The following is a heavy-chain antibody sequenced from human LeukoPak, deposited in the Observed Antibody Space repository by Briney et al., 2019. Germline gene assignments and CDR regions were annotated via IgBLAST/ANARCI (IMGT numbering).Heavy chain of an antibody. CDR3: AKKLPGASYYFDV. CDR2: IGSGGYT. D-gene: IGHD7-27*01. CDR1: GFTFSSYW. Sequence: PGGSLRLSCAASGFTFSSYWMHWVRQTPGKGLEYVSSIGSGGYTFYAGSVKGRFSISRDISQNTVYLQMNSLRAEDTAMYFCAKKLPGASYYFDVWGQGTLVTVSS. V-gene: IGHV3-23*01. J-gene: IGHJ4*02.